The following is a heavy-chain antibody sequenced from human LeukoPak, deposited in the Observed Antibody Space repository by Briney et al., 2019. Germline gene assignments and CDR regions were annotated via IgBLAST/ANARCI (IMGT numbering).Heavy chain of an antibody. D-gene: IGHD3-22*01. J-gene: IGHJ4*02. CDR1: GYTFTGYY. CDR2: INPTSGDT. Sequence: ASVKVSCTASGYTFTGYYIHWVRQAPGQGLEWMGWINPTSGDTNYVQKFQGRVTMTRDTPISTTYMELNTLRSDDTAVYYCAKDNRYYYDTSGLRGIDYWGQGTLVTVSS. CDR3: AKDNRYYYDTSGLRGIDY. V-gene: IGHV1-2*02.